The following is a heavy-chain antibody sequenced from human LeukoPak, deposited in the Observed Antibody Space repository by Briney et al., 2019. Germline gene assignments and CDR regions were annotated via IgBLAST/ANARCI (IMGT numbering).Heavy chain of an antibody. CDR3: ARDSSDYGGKGVDY. CDR2: IYSGGST. CDR1: GFTVSSNY. D-gene: IGHD4-23*01. Sequence: GGSLRLSCAASGFTVSSNYMSWVRQAPGKGLEWVSVIYSGGSTYYADSVKGRFTISRDNSKSTLYLQMNSLRAEDTAVYYCARDSSDYGGKGVDYWGQGTLVTVSS. V-gene: IGHV3-53*01. J-gene: IGHJ4*02.